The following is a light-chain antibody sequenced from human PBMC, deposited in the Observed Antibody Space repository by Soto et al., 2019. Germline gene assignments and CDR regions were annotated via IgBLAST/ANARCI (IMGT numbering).Light chain of an antibody. V-gene: IGLV2-14*01. CDR1: SSDGGGYNY. CDR2: DVS. CDR3: SSYTSSSTLVV. Sequence: SALTQPASVSGAPGQSITISCPGTSSDGGGYNYVSWYQQHPGKAPKLMIYDVSNRPSGVSNRFSGSKSGNTASLTISGLQAEDEADYYCSSYTSSSTLVVFGTGTKVTVL. J-gene: IGLJ1*01.